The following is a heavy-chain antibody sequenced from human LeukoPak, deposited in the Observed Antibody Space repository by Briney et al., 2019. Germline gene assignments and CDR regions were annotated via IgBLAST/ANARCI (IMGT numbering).Heavy chain of an antibody. CDR2: INPNSGDT. J-gene: IGHJ4*02. Sequence: ASVKVSCKASGYTFKSHAMNWVRQAPGQGLEWMGWINPNSGDTNYAQKFQDRVTMTRDTSISTAYMELSRLRSDDTAIYYCARAVEATILVSYDHWGQGTLVTVSS. V-gene: IGHV1-2*02. CDR3: ARAVEATILVSYDH. D-gene: IGHD5-12*01. CDR1: GYTFKSHA.